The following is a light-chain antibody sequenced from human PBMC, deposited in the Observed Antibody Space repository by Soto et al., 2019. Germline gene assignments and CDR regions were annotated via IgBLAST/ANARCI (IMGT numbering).Light chain of an antibody. CDR3: SSYTSSSTLSYV. CDR1: SSDVGGYNY. CDR2: DVS. Sequence: QSVLTQPASVSGSPGQSITISCTGTSSDVGGYNYVSWYQQHPGKAPKLMIYDVSNRPSGVSNRFSGSKSGNTASLTISGLQAGDEADYYCSSYTSSSTLSYVFGTGTKVTV. J-gene: IGLJ1*01. V-gene: IGLV2-14*01.